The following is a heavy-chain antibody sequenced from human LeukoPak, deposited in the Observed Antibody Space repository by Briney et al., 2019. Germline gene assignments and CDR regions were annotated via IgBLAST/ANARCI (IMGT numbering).Heavy chain of an antibody. CDR1: GFTFSGYA. CDR2: ISGSGGST. J-gene: IGHJ4*02. Sequence: PGGSLRLSCAASGFTFSGYAMSWVRQAPGKGLEWVSAISGSGGSTYYADSVKGRFTISRDNSKNTLYLQMNSLRAEDTAVYYCAKVPRVTTVTIHFDYWGQGTLVTVSS. V-gene: IGHV3-23*01. CDR3: AKVPRVTTVTIHFDY. D-gene: IGHD4-17*01.